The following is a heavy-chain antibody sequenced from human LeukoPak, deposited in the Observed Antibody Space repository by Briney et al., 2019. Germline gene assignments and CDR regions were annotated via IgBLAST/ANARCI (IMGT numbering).Heavy chain of an antibody. CDR3: AREVRGTYLDY. V-gene: IGHV3-48*03. CDR1: GFTFSSYE. D-gene: IGHD4/OR15-4a*01. Sequence: ESGGSLRLSCAASGFTFSSYEMNWVRQAPGQGLEWVSYISSGGGSIFYADSVKGRFSISRDNTKNSLYLQMNSLRDDDTAVYFCAREVRGTYLDYWGQGTLVTVSS. J-gene: IGHJ4*02. CDR2: ISSGGGSI.